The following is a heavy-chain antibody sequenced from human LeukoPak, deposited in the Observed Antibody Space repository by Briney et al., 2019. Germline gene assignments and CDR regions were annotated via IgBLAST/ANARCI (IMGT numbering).Heavy chain of an antibody. Sequence: AASVKVSCKASGGTFGSYAISWVRQAPGQGLEWMGRIIPILGIANYAQKFQGRVTITADKSTSTAYMELSSLRSEDTAVYYCARDRPDYGGNSYYFDYWGQGTLVTVSS. V-gene: IGHV1-69*04. CDR3: ARDRPDYGGNSYYFDY. CDR2: IIPILGIA. CDR1: GGTFGSYA. D-gene: IGHD4-23*01. J-gene: IGHJ4*02.